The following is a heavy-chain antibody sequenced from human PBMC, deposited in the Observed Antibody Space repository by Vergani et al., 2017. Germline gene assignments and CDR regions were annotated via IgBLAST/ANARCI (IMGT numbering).Heavy chain of an antibody. Sequence: QVQLVESGGGVVQPGRSLRLSCAASGFIFSSYGMHWVRQAPGKGLEWVAGIWYDGTNKYYADSVKGRFTISREKSKNTLYLQMNSPRAEDTAVYYCAREVQFGSRFADYWGQGTLVTVSS. CDR2: IWYDGTNK. D-gene: IGHD1-1*01. V-gene: IGHV3-33*01. J-gene: IGHJ4*02. CDR3: AREVQFGSRFADY. CDR1: GFIFSSYG.